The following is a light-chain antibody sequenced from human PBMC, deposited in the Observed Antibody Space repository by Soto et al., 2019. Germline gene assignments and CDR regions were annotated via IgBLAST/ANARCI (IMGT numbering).Light chain of an antibody. CDR2: DVS. J-gene: IGLJ7*01. CDR3: SSYTSSSSYV. Sequence: QSLLTQPASVSDSPGQSITISCIGTSSDIGGFNHVSWHQQHPGKAPKLIIYDVSNRPSGVSNRFSGSKTGNTASLVISGLQAEDEADYYCSSYTSSSSYVFGSGTQLTVL. CDR1: SSDIGGFNH. V-gene: IGLV2-14*03.